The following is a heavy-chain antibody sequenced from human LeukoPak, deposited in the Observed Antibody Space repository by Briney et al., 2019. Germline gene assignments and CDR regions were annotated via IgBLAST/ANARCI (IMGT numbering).Heavy chain of an antibody. CDR2: IASDGSST. D-gene: IGHD4-23*01. J-gene: IGHJ4*02. V-gene: IGHV3-74*01. CDR1: GFTFSSYW. CDR3: ARGRPHGNDY. Sequence: GGSLRLSCAASGFTFSSYWMNWVRQAPGKGLVWVSRIASDGSSTTYADSVKGRFSISRDNAKNTLYLQMNSLRVVDTAVYYCARGRPHGNDYWGQGTLVTVSS.